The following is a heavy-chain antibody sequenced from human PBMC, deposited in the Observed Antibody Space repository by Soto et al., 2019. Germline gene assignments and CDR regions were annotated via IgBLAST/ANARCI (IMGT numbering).Heavy chain of an antibody. CDR2: IYPGDSDT. CDR3: ARDDGSGTSCSELGY. V-gene: IGHV5-51*01. D-gene: IGHD2-15*01. J-gene: IGHJ4*02. CDR1: GYRFTNYW. Sequence: GEPLKISCKGSGYRFTNYWIPWVRQMPGKGLEWMGIIYPGDSDTRYSPSFQGQVTISADKSINTAYLQWSSLKASDTAMYYCARDDGSGTSCSELGYCGQGTQVTVS.